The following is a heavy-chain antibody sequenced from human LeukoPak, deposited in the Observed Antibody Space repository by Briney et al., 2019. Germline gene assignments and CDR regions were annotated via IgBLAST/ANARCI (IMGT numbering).Heavy chain of an antibody. D-gene: IGHD3-16*02. CDR2: VYHSGTT. Sequence: SETLSLTCTVSGGAISGTSYYWGWIRQSPGKGLEWIGSVYHSGTTYENPSLRSRVTLSVDTSKNQFTLKLNSVTAADTAVYYCATGRYLRFFDYWGQGTLVTVSS. J-gene: IGHJ4*02. CDR1: GGAISGTSYY. V-gene: IGHV4-39*01. CDR3: ATGRYLRFFDY.